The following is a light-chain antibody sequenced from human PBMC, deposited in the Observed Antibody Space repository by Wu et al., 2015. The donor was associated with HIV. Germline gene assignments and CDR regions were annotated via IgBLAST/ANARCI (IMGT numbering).Light chain of an antibody. CDR3: QQYDTYPFT. Sequence: IRITQSPSSLSASTGDTVNITCRASQHISSSLAWYRQKPGKAPELLIYAASNLHRGVPSRFSGSGSGTGFTLTISCLQSEDLATFYCQQYDTYPFTFGGGPRWTSN. J-gene: IGKJ4*01. CDR1: QHISSS. V-gene: IGKV1-8*01. CDR2: AAS.